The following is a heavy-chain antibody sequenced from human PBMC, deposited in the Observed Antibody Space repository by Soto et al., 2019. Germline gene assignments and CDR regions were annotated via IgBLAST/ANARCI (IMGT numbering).Heavy chain of an antibody. CDR2: ISYDGSNK. Sequence: QVQLVESGGGVVQPGRSLRLSCAASGFTFSSYGMHWVRQAPGKGLEWVAVISYDGSNKYYADSVKGRFTICRDNSKNTLSLQTNSVRAADTVVYYCANAFGGSLEWIHDPNMDVCGKGTTVTVSS. CDR1: GFTFSSYG. CDR3: ANAFGGSLEWIHDPNMDV. J-gene: IGHJ6*03. D-gene: IGHD3-16*01. V-gene: IGHV3-30*18.